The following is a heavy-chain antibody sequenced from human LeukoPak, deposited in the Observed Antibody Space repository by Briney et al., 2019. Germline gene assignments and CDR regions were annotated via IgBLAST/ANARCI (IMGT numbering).Heavy chain of an antibody. V-gene: IGHV3-13*01. CDR3: VRQPDSARYGFDY. J-gene: IGHJ4*02. Sequence: GGSLRLSCEVSGFTFDNNDMHWVRHTTGKGLEWVSAIGSAGYTYYADSVRGRFTITKDNAKQSLYLQMNSLRVEDTAVYHCVRQPDSARYGFDYWGRGTQVTVSS. CDR1: GFTFDNND. D-gene: IGHD1-14*01. CDR2: IGSAGYT.